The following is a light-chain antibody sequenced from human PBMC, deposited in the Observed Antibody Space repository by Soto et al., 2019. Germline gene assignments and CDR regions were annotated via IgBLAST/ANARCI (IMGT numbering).Light chain of an antibody. CDR3: QQFNSYPRYT. J-gene: IGKJ2*01. CDR2: DAS. CDR1: QGISSA. Sequence: AIQLTQSPSSLSASVGDRVTITCRASQGISSALAWYQQKPGKAPKLLIYDASSLESGVPSRFSGSGSGTDFTLIISSLQPEDFATYYCQQFNSYPRYTFGQGTKLEIK. V-gene: IGKV1-13*02.